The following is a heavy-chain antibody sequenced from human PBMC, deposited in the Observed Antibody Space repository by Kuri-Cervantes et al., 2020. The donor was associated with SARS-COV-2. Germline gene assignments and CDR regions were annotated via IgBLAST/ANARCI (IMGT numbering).Heavy chain of an antibody. V-gene: IGHV3-30-3*01. J-gene: IGHJ4*02. D-gene: IGHD3-10*01. CDR2: ISYDGSNK. CDR3: ARGDGSGSYFTLDY. Sequence: GESLKISCAASGFTFSDYYMSWIRQAPGKGLEWVAVISYDGSNKYYADSVKGRFTISRDNSKNTLYLQMNSLRAEDTAVYYCARGDGSGSYFTLDYWGQGTLVTVSS. CDR1: GFTFSDYY.